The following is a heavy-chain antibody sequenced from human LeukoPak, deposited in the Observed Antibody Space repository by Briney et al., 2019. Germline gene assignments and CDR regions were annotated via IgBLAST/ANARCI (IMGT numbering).Heavy chain of an antibody. Sequence: GSVNVSCKASGYIFTGYYMHWVRQAPGQGLEWMGWINPNSCGTNYAQKFQGRVTMTRDTSISTGYMELSRLRSDDTAVYYCARGGTILATYYYYGMDVWGQGTTVTVSS. J-gene: IGHJ6*02. CDR3: ARGGTILATYYYYGMDV. D-gene: IGHD2/OR15-2a*01. V-gene: IGHV1-2*02. CDR1: GYIFTGYY. CDR2: INPNSCGT.